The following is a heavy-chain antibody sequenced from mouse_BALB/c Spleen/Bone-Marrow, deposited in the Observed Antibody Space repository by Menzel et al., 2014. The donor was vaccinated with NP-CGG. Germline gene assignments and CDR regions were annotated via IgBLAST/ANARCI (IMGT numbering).Heavy chain of an antibody. J-gene: IGHJ2*01. CDR3: ARVIRYESYFDY. CDR2: IWAGGST. D-gene: IGHD2-14*01. Sequence: QVHVKQSGSGLVAPSQSLSITCTVSGFSLTSYGVHWVRQPPGKGLEWLGVIWAGGSTNYNSALMSRLSISEDNSKSQVFLKMNSLQTDDTAMYYCARVIRYESYFDYWGQGTTLTVSS. CDR1: GFSLTSYG. V-gene: IGHV2-9*02.